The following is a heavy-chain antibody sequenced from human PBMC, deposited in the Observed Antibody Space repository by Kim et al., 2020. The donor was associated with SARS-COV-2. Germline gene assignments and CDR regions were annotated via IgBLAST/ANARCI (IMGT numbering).Heavy chain of an antibody. Sequence: GRVTMTRDTSTSTVYMELSSLRSEDTAVYYCARDGPTYYYDSSGSGYFDYWGQGTLVTVSS. J-gene: IGHJ4*02. CDR3: ARDGPTYYYDSSGSGYFDY. D-gene: IGHD3-22*01. V-gene: IGHV1-46*01.